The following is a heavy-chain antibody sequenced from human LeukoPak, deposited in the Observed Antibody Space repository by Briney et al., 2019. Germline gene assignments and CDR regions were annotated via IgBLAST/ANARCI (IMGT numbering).Heavy chain of an antibody. J-gene: IGHJ6*02. D-gene: IGHD3-10*01. Sequence: ASVKVSCKASGGTFSSYAISWVRQAPGQGLEWMGRIIPILGIANYAQKFQGRVTITADKSTSTAYMELSSLRSEDTAVYYCASYYGSGSYYAPYYYGMDVWGQGTRSPSP. CDR1: GGTFSSYA. V-gene: IGHV1-69*04. CDR2: IIPILGIA. CDR3: ASYYGSGSYYAPYYYGMDV.